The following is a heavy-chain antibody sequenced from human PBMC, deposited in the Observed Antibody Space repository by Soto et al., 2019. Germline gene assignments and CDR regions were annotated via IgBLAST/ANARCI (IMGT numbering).Heavy chain of an antibody. CDR2: IYHSGST. V-gene: IGHV4-38-2*02. J-gene: IGHJ4*02. CDR3: ARDGMTMIVVGRFDY. Sequence: SETLSLTCAVSGYSISSGYYWGWIRQPPGKGLEWIGSIYHSGSTYYNPSLKSRVTISVDTSKNQFSLKLSSVTAADTAVYYCARDGMTMIVVGRFDYWGQGTLVNVSS. D-gene: IGHD3-22*01. CDR1: GYSISSGYY.